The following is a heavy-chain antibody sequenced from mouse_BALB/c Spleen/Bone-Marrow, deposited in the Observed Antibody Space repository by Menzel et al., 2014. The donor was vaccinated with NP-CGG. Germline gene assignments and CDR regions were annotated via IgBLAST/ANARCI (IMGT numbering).Heavy chain of an antibody. Sequence: VKLMESGTELAKPGASVKMSCKASGYTFTTHWMHWVKQRPGQGLEWIGYINPSTGYTDYNQKFKDKATLTAEKSSSTAYMQLISLTSEDSAVYYCVRSDYWGQGPTLTVSS. V-gene: IGHV1-7*01. CDR3: VRSDY. J-gene: IGHJ2*01. CDR2: INPSTGYT. CDR1: GYTFTTHW.